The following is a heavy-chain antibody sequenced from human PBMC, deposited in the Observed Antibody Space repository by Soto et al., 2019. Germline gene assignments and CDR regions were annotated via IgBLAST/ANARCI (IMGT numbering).Heavy chain of an antibody. CDR2: ISSSGSTI. J-gene: IGHJ3*02. CDR1: GFTFSDYY. D-gene: IGHD2-15*01. V-gene: IGHV3-11*01. Sequence: GGSLRLSCAASGFTFSDYYMSWIRQAPGKGLEWVSYISSSGSTIYYADSVKGRFTISRDNAKNSLYLQMNSLRAEDTAVYYCARVRWWRYWDDAFDIWGQGTMVTVSS. CDR3: ARVRWWRYWDDAFDI.